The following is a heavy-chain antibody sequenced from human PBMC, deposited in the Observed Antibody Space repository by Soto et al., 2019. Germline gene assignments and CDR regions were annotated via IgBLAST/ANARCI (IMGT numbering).Heavy chain of an antibody. V-gene: IGHV3-23*01. Sequence: GGSLRLSCAASGFTFSSYAMSWVRQAPGKGLEWVSAISGSGGSTYYADSVKGRFTISRDNSKNTLYLQMNSLRAEDTVVYYCAKNTRQNSYYMDVWGKGTTVTVSS. J-gene: IGHJ6*03. CDR3: AKNTRQNSYYMDV. CDR2: ISGSGGST. CDR1: GFTFSSYA.